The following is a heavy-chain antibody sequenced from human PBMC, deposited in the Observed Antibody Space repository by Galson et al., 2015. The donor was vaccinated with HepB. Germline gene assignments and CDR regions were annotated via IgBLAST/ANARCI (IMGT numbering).Heavy chain of an antibody. Sequence: ETLSLTCTVSGGSISSSSYYWGWIRQPPGKGLEWIGSIYYSGSTYYNPSLKSRVTISVDTSKNQFSLKLSSVTAADTAVYYCARSNWGYSGYGRDAFDIWGQGTMVTVSS. D-gene: IGHD5-12*01. CDR3: ARSNWGYSGYGRDAFDI. CDR1: GGSISSSSYY. V-gene: IGHV4-39*01. CDR2: IYYSGST. J-gene: IGHJ3*02.